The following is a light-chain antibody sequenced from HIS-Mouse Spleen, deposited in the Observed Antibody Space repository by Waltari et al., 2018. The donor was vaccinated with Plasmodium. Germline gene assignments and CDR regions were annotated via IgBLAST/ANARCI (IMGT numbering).Light chain of an antibody. CDR1: QSVSSN. V-gene: IGKV3-15*01. Sequence: ELVMTQSPATLSVSHGERATLSCRASQSVSSNLAWYQQKPGQAPRLLIYGASTRATGIPARFSGSGSGTEFTLTISSMQSEDFAVYYCQQYNNWPRGTFGQGTKVEIK. CDR2: GAS. CDR3: QQYNNWPRGT. J-gene: IGKJ1*01.